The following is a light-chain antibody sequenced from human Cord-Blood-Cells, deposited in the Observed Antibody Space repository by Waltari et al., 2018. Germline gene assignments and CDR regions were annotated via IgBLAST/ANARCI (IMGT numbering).Light chain of an antibody. V-gene: IGLV2-23*01. Sequence: QSALTQPASVSGSPGQSITISCTGTSSDVGSYNLVSWYQQHPGKAPKHMIYEGSKRPSGVSNRFSGSKSGNTASLTISGLQAEDEADYYCCSYAGSSTLVFGGVTKLTVL. J-gene: IGLJ2*01. CDR2: EGS. CDR1: SSDVGSYNL. CDR3: CSYAGSSTLV.